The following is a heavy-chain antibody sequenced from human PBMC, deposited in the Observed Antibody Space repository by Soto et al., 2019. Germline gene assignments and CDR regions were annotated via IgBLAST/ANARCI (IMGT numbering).Heavy chain of an antibody. V-gene: IGHV3-30*18. CDR1: GFTFSTYA. CDR3: AKWGGREWSPFDGMDV. J-gene: IGHJ6*02. CDR2: ISIDGSTK. Sequence: QVQLVESGGGVVQSGRSLRLSCAASGFTFSTYAMHWVRQAPGKGLEWAAVISIDGSTKYYVDSVQGRFTISRDNSKNTLYLQMNSLRPEDTAVYYCAKWGGREWSPFDGMDVWGQGTTVIVSS. D-gene: IGHD3-3*01.